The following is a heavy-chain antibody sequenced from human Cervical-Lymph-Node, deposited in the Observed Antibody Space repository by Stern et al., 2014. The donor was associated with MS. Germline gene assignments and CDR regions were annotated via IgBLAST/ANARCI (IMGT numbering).Heavy chain of an antibody. V-gene: IGHV3-30*18. CDR1: GFTFRSYG. Sequence: VQLVQSGGGVVRPGRSLRLSCAASGFTFRSYGIHWVRQAPGKGLEWVATISYDGSSQYYADSLKGRFTISRGNSNNTLYLQINSLRPEDTAVYYCAKDYSGTINFWGQGTLVTVSS. D-gene: IGHD5-12*01. CDR3: AKDYSGTINF. J-gene: IGHJ4*02. CDR2: ISYDGSSQ.